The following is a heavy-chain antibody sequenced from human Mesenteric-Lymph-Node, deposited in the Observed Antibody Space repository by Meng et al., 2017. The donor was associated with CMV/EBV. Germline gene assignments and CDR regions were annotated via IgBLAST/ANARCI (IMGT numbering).Heavy chain of an antibody. V-gene: IGHV1-69*05. D-gene: IGHD2-2*01. CDR3: ARETILLPFIVVVPAATVDGMDV. CDR2: IIPIFGTA. Sequence: SVKVSCKASGGTFSSYAISWVRQAPGQGLEWMGGIIPIFGTANYAQKFQGRVTITTDESTSTAYMELSSLRSEDTAVYYCARETILLPFIVVVPAATVDGMDVWGQGTTVTVSS. J-gene: IGHJ6*02. CDR1: GGTFSSYA.